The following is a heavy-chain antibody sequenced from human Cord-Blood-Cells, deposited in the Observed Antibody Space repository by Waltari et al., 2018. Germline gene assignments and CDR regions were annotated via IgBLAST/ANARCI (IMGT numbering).Heavy chain of an antibody. CDR3: AISPAGFWSGYYMDY. CDR2: INHSGST. J-gene: IGHJ4*02. CDR1: GGSFSGYY. V-gene: IGHV4-34*01. Sequence: QVQLQQWGTGLLKPSETLSLTCAVYGGSFSGYYWSWIRQPPGKGLEWIGEINHSGSTNYNPSLKSRVTISVDTSKNQFSLKLSSVTAADTAVYYCAISPAGFWSGYYMDYWGQGTLVTVSS. D-gene: IGHD3-3*01.